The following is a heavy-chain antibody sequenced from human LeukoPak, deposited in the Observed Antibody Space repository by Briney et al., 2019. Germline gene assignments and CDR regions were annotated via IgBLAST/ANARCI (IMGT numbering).Heavy chain of an antibody. CDR2: ISSNGGST. CDR1: GFTFSSYA. Sequence: GGSLRLSCAASGFTFSSYAMHWVRQAPGKGLEYVSAISSNGGSTYYANSVKGRFTISRDNSKNTLYLQMGSLRAEDMAVYYCARVLRSTKAPLDYWGQGTLVTVSS. V-gene: IGHV3-64*01. J-gene: IGHJ4*02. D-gene: IGHD1-1*01. CDR3: ARVLRSTKAPLDY.